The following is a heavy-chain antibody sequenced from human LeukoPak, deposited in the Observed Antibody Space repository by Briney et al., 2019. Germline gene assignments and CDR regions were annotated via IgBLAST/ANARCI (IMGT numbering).Heavy chain of an antibody. CDR1: GGSFSGYY. V-gene: IGHV4-34*01. CDR2: INHSGST. Sequence: SSETLSLTCAVYGGSFSGYYWSWIRQPPGKGLEWIGEINHSGSTNYNPSLKSRVTISVDTSKNQFSLKLSSETAADTAVYYCASLNPLSGPNAFGIWGQGTMVTVSS. CDR3: ASLNPLSGPNAFGI. D-gene: IGHD2-15*01. J-gene: IGHJ3*02.